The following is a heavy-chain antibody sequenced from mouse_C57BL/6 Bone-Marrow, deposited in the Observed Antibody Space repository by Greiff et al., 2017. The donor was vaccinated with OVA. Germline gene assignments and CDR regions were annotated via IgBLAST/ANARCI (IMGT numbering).Heavy chain of an antibody. CDR2: INPGSGGT. V-gene: IGHV1-54*01. Sequence: QVQLKESGAELVRPGTSVKVSCKASGYAFTNYLIEWVKQRPGQGLEWIGVINPGSGGTNYNEKFKGKATLTADKSSSTAYMQLISLTSEDSAFYFCARRGHITTVVAPLFDYWGQGTTLTVSS. CDR1: GYAFTNYL. J-gene: IGHJ2*01. D-gene: IGHD1-1*01. CDR3: ARRGHITTVVAPLFDY.